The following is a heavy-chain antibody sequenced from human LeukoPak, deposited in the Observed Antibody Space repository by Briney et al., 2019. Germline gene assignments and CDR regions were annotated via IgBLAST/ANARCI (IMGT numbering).Heavy chain of an antibody. CDR1: GGTFSSYA. J-gene: IGHJ4*02. CDR2: IIPIFGTA. CDR3: AKDLGYDYVWGEGNLYDY. V-gene: IGHV1-69*06. D-gene: IGHD3-16*01. Sequence: GASVKVSCKDSGGTFSSYAISWVRQAPGQGLEWMGGIIPIFGTANYAQKFQGRVMITADKSTSTAYMELSSLRSEDTAVCYCAKDLGYDYVWGEGNLYDYWGQGTLVTVSS.